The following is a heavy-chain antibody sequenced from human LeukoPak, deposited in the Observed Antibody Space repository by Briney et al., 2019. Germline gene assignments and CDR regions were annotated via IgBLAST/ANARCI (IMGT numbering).Heavy chain of an antibody. Sequence: ASVKVSCKASGYTFSGYYMHWVRQAPGQGLEGMAWINAYNGDTNYAQKLQGRVTLTTETSTSTAYMELRSLRSDDTAVYYCARDGSGVWFDYWGQGTLVTVSS. CDR2: INAYNGDT. CDR1: GYTFSGYY. J-gene: IGHJ4*02. CDR3: ARDGSGVWFDY. V-gene: IGHV1-18*04. D-gene: IGHD3-10*01.